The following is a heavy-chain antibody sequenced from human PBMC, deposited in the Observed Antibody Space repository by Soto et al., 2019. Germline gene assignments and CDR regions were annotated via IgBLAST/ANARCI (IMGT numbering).Heavy chain of an antibody. Sequence: QLQLQESGPGLVKPSETLSLTCTVSGGSISSSSYFWGWIRQPPGKGLEWIGSIYYSGSTYYNPSXKXXVTVAVDTSKNQFSLKLSSVTAADTAVYYCARHPSDFWFDPWGQGTLVTVSS. V-gene: IGHV4-39*01. J-gene: IGHJ5*02. CDR1: GGSISSSSYF. CDR3: ARHPSDFWFDP. CDR2: IYYSGST. D-gene: IGHD2-21*02.